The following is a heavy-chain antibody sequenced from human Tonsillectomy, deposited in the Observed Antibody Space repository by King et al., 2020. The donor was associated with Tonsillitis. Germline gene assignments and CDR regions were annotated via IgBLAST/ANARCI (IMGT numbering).Heavy chain of an antibody. Sequence: VQLVESGGGLVQPGRSLRLYCTASGFTFGDYAMSWFRQAPGKGLEWVGFIRRKAYGGTAEYAASVKGRFTISRDDSKSIAYVQMNSLKTEDTGVYYCTSILTGPYNYYYYMDVWGKGTAVPVSS. V-gene: IGHV3-49*03. CDR3: TSILTGPYNYYYYMDV. CDR1: GFTFGDYA. CDR2: IRRKAYGGTA. D-gene: IGHD3-9*01. J-gene: IGHJ6*03.